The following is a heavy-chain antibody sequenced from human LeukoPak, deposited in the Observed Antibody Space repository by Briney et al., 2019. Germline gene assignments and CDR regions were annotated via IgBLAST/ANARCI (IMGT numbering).Heavy chain of an antibody. D-gene: IGHD6-13*01. CDR3: ARSYSSTWYGGFDP. Sequence: ASVKVSWKASGSTFTSRGISWVRQAPGQGLEWMGRISTSTGNINYAQKLQGRVSMTTDTSTTTAYMELRSLTSDDTAVYYCARSYSSTWYGGFDPWGQGTLVTVSS. V-gene: IGHV1-18*01. CDR1: GSTFTSRG. CDR2: ISTSTGNI. J-gene: IGHJ5*02.